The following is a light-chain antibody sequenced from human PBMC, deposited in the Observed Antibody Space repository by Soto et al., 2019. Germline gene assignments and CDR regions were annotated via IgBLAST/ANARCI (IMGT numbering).Light chain of an antibody. CDR3: QQSYSTPRT. Sequence: DIQMTQSPSSLSASVGDRVTITCRASQSISNYLNWYQQKPGKAPKLLMYAASSLQSGVPSRFSGSGSGTDFTLTISSLQPEDFATYYCQQSYSTPRTFGQGTKGESK. V-gene: IGKV1-39*01. CDR2: AAS. J-gene: IGKJ1*01. CDR1: QSISNY.